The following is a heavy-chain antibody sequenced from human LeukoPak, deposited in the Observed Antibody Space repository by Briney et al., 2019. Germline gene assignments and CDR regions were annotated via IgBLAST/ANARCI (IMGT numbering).Heavy chain of an antibody. D-gene: IGHD3-22*01. CDR1: GGSFSSNDYY. J-gene: IGHJ4*02. CDR3: ARNAGGYYSPNFDY. Sequence: PSETLSLTCTVSGGSFSSNDYYWDWIRQPPGMGLEYIGSIYYSGSTYYNPSLKSRVTMSVDTSKNQFSLKLSSVTAVDTALYYCARNAGGYYSPNFDYWGQGTLVTVSS. V-gene: IGHV4-39*07. CDR2: IYYSGST.